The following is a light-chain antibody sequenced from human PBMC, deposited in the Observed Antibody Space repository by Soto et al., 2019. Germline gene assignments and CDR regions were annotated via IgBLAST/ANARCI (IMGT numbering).Light chain of an antibody. CDR1: QSVSNS. Sequence: EIVMTQSPATLSLSPGERATLSCRASQSVSNSFLAWYQQKPGQAPRLLIYGASTRATGIPARFSGSGSGTEFTLTISSLQSEDFAVYYCQQYSNWPLTFGGGTKVDIK. V-gene: IGKV3-15*01. CDR3: QQYSNWPLT. J-gene: IGKJ4*01. CDR2: GAS.